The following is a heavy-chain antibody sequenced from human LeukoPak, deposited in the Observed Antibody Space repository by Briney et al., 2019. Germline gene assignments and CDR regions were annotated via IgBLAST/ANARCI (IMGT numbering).Heavy chain of an antibody. V-gene: IGHV4-59*01. CDR3: ARGVRGGLGAFDI. CDR1: GGSISSYY. D-gene: IGHD3-10*01. Sequence: SETLSLTCTVSGGSISSYYWSWIRQPPGKGLEWIGYIYYSGSTNYNPSLKSRVTISVDTSKNQFSLKLSSVTAADTAVYYCARGVRGGLGAFDIWGQGTMVNVSS. J-gene: IGHJ3*02. CDR2: IYYSGST.